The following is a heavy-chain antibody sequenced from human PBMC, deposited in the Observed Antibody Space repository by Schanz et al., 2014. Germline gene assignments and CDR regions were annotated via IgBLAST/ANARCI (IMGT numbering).Heavy chain of an antibody. V-gene: IGHV3-33*01. J-gene: IGHJ3*01. D-gene: IGHD7-27*01. Sequence: QVQLVESGGGVVQPGRSLRLSCAASGFNFGSHGMHWVRQAPGKGLGWVAVISYDGSFKNYADSVRGRITMSRDNSKNTMYLQINNLRADDTAVYYCARELPGVVAFDFWGQGTMVTVSS. CDR3: ARELPGVVAFDF. CDR2: ISYDGSFK. CDR1: GFNFGSHG.